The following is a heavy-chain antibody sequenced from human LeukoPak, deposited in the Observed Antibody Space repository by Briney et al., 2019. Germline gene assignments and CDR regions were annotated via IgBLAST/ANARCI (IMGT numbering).Heavy chain of an antibody. CDR3: ARDTRVVPAVPYYYYYGMDV. D-gene: IGHD2-2*01. CDR2: IIPILGIA. V-gene: IGHV1-69*04. Sequence: GASVTVSCKASGGTFSSYAISWVRQAPGQGLEWMGRIIPILGIANYAQKFQGRVTITADKSTSTAYMELSSLRSEDTAVYYCARDTRVVPAVPYYYYYGMDVWGQGTTVTVSS. CDR1: GGTFSSYA. J-gene: IGHJ6*02.